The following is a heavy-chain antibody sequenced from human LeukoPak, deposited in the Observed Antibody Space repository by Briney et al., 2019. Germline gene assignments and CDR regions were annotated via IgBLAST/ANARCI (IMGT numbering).Heavy chain of an antibody. Sequence: KSSETLSLTCAVYGGSFSGYYWSWIRQPPGKGLEWIGEINHSGSTNYNPSLKSRVTISVDTSKNQFSLKLSSVTAADTAVYYCARGRPWDYGDYSDYWGQGTLVTVSS. V-gene: IGHV4-34*01. CDR1: GGSFSGYY. CDR2: INHSGST. J-gene: IGHJ4*02. CDR3: ARGRPWDYGDYSDY. D-gene: IGHD4-17*01.